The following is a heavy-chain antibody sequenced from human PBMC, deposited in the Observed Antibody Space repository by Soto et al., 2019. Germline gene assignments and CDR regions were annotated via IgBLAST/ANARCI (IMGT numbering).Heavy chain of an antibody. Sequence: SQTLSLTCDISGDSVSSNSAAWNWIRQSPSRGLEWLGRTSYRSKWYNDYAVSVKSRITINPDTSKNQFSLQLNSVTPEDTALYYCASSDXXXFXFDYWGQGTLVTXXS. J-gene: IGHJ4*02. CDR3: ASSDXXXFXFDY. D-gene: IGHD3-9*01. V-gene: IGHV6-1*01. CDR1: GDSVSSNSAA. CDR2: TSYRSKWYN.